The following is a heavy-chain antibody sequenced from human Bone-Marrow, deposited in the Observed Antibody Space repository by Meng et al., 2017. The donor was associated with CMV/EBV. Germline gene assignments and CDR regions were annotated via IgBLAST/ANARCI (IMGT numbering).Heavy chain of an antibody. J-gene: IGHJ5*02. CDR3: ARYKTDGYNRGRWFDP. Sequence: SVKVSCKASGGTFSSYAISWVRQAPGQGLEWMGGIIPIFGTANYAQKFQGRVTITTDESTSTAYMELSSLRSEDTAVYYCARYKTDGYNRGRWFDPWGQGTRVTVSS. D-gene: IGHD5-24*01. CDR2: IIPIFGTA. CDR1: GGTFSSYA. V-gene: IGHV1-69*05.